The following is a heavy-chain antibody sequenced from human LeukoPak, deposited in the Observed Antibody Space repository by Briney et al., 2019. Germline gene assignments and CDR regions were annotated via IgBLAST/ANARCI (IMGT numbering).Heavy chain of an antibody. J-gene: IGHJ5*02. Sequence: SQTLSLTCAISGDSFSSNSVTWNWIRQSPSRGLEWLGRTYYRSTWYNDYAVSVRGRITVNPDTSKNQFSLHLNSVTPEDTAVYYCARRLTQYVCFDPWGQGILVTVSS. CDR2: TYYRSTWYN. CDR3: ARRLTQYVCFDP. V-gene: IGHV6-1*01. CDR1: GDSFSSNSVT. D-gene: IGHD2-2*01.